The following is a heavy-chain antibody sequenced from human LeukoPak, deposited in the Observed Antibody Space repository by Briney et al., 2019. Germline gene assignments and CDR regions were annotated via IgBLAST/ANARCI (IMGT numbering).Heavy chain of an antibody. CDR1: GGSVSTGSYY. Sequence: PSETLSLTCTVSGGSVSTGSYYWSWIRQPAGKGLEWIGRIYTSGSTNYNPSLKSRVTMSVDTSKNQFSLKLSSVTAADTAVYYCARGGYDILTGYTDAFDIWGQGTMVTVSS. J-gene: IGHJ3*02. CDR2: IYTSGST. D-gene: IGHD3-9*01. V-gene: IGHV4-61*02. CDR3: ARGGYDILTGYTDAFDI.